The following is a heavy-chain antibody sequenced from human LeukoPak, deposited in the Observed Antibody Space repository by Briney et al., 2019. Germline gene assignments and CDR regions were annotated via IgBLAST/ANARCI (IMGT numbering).Heavy chain of an antibody. CDR2: ISGSGGST. V-gene: IGHV3-23*01. D-gene: IGHD2-15*01. CDR1: GFTFSSYG. CDR3: AKYQRYCSGGSCVVAY. J-gene: IGHJ4*02. Sequence: GGSLRLSCAASGFTFSSYGMHWVRQAPGKGLEWVSAISGSGGSTYYADSVKGRFTFSRDNSKNTLYLQMNSLRAEATAAYCGAKYQRYCSGGSCVVAYWGQGTLVTVSS.